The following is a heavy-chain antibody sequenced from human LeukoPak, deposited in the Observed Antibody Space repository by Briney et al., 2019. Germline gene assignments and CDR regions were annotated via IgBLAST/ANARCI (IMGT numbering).Heavy chain of an antibody. V-gene: IGHV3-33*01. Sequence: PGGSLRLSCAASGFTFSSYGMHWVRQAPGKGLELVAIIWNDGSNEYYADSVKGRFTISRDNSKNTLYLQMNSLRVEDTAVYYCARDRVAAADLGYWGQGTLVTVSS. J-gene: IGHJ4*02. D-gene: IGHD6-13*01. CDR1: GFTFSSYG. CDR2: IWNDGSNE. CDR3: ARDRVAAADLGY.